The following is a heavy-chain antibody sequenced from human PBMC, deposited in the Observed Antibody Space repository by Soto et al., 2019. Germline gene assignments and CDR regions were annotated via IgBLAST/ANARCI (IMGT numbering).Heavy chain of an antibody. CDR1: GGSISSGDYY. D-gene: IGHD3-3*01. J-gene: IGHJ3*02. CDR2: IYYSGST. CDR3: ARVKRFLEWLSHDAFDI. Sequence: PSQTLSLTCTVSGGSISSGDYYWSWIRQPPGKGLEWIGYIYYSGSTYYNPSLKSRVTISVDTSKNQFSLKLSSVTAADTAVYYCARVKRFLEWLSHDAFDIWGQGTMVPVSS. V-gene: IGHV4-30-4*01.